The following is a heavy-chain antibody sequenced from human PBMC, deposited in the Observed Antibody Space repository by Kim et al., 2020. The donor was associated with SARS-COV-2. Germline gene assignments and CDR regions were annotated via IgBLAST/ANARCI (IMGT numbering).Heavy chain of an antibody. Sequence: SGKGRLTLSRDNAKTTLYLQMNSLRAEDTAVYYCARGLSVYETSLESFDYWGQGTLVTVSS. CDR3: ARGLSVYETSLESFDY. V-gene: IGHV3-74*01. J-gene: IGHJ4*02. D-gene: IGHD2-8*01.